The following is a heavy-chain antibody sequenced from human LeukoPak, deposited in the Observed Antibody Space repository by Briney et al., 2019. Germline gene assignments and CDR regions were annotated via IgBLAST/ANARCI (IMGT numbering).Heavy chain of an antibody. CDR3: ARRPVGYYYYYMDV. J-gene: IGHJ6*03. V-gene: IGHV1-18*01. CDR2: ISGYNGNT. D-gene: IGHD4-23*01. CDR1: GYTFTSYG. Sequence: ASVKVSCKASGYTFTSYGVSWVRQAPGQGLEWMGWISGYNGNTNYAQKLQGRVTMTTDTSTSTAYVELRSLRSDDTAVYYCARRPVGYYYYYMDVWGKGTTVTVSS.